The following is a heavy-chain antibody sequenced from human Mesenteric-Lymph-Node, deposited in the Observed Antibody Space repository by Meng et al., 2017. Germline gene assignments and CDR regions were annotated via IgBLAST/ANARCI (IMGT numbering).Heavy chain of an antibody. CDR2: MNPNSGNT. CDR1: GYTFTSYD. V-gene: IGHV1-8*01. J-gene: IGHJ5*02. D-gene: IGHD6-13*01. CDR3: AREHSSSWYVGTWFDP. Sequence: ASVKVSCKASGYTFTSYDINWVRQATGQGLEWMGWMNPNSGNTGYAQKFQGRVTMTRNTSISTAYMELSSLRSEDTAVYYCAREHSSSWYVGTWFDPWGQGTLVTVSS.